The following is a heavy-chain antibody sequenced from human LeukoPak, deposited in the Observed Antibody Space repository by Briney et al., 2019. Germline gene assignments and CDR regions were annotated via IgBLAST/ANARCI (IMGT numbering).Heavy chain of an antibody. Sequence: PGGSLRLSCAASGFTFSSYAMSWVRQAPGKGLEGVSGITVSGDSTYYADSVKGRFTISRDNSKNTLYLQMNSLRAEDTAIYYCAKGDGAAAGSRYFDYWGQGILVTVSS. CDR3: AKGDGAAAGSRYFDY. CDR1: GFTFSSYA. J-gene: IGHJ4*02. V-gene: IGHV3-23*01. CDR2: ITVSGDST. D-gene: IGHD6-13*01.